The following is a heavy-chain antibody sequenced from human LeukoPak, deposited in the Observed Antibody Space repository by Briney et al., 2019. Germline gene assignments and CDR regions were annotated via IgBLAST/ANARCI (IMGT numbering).Heavy chain of an antibody. Sequence: SETLSLTCTVSGGSISDYHCNWLRQAPEKGLEWIGYINYSGTTNYNPSLTSRVTISADTSKTQVSLMVRSVTAADTAVYYCATTRGGYWASPLDFWGQGILVNVSS. D-gene: IGHD5-12*01. CDR3: ATTRGGYWASPLDF. CDR2: INYSGTT. J-gene: IGHJ4*02. V-gene: IGHV4-59*01. CDR1: GGSISDYH.